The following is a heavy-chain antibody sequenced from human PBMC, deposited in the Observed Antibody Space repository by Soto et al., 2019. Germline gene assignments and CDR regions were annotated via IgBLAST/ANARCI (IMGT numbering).Heavy chain of an antibody. V-gene: IGHV4-4*02. Sequence: QVQLQESCPGLVKASETLSLTCAVSGDSISSGAWWSWVRQSPGKGLQWIGEIYHSGNTRNNPSLKSRVTMSVDKSNNQFSLNLMSVTAADTATYYCARDSWTGCSSTDCYMSWGRRILGTVSS. J-gene: IGHJ5*02. CDR3: ARDSWTGCSSTDCYMS. CDR1: GDSISSGAW. CDR2: IYHSGNT. D-gene: IGHD2-2*01.